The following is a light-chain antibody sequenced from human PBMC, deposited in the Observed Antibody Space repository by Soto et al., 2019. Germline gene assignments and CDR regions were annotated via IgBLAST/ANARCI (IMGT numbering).Light chain of an antibody. J-gene: IGKJ1*01. V-gene: IGKV2-30*01. CDR3: MKARDRACT. CDR1: QGLVSSDGNTY. Sequence: DVVMTQSPLSLPVTLGQPASISCRSSQGLVSSDGNTYLNWYQQRPGQSPRRLIYKVSNRDSGVRGRFSGSACGPQFTLESRSVVTDIIAVYYFMKARDRACTLAQGTKVEIK. CDR2: KVS.